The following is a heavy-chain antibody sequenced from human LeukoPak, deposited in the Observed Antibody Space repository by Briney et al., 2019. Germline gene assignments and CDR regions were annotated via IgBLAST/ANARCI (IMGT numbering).Heavy chain of an antibody. J-gene: IGHJ6*02. CDR2: TWSDGSNK. CDR1: GFTFSSYG. V-gene: IGHV3-33*01. Sequence: GRSLRLSCAASGFTFSSYGMHCVRQAPGKGLEWVASTWSDGSNKYYADSVKGRFTISRDNSKNTLYLQMNSLRAEDTAAYYCARGGKSAFYYGKDVWGQGTTVTVSS. D-gene: IGHD5-12*01. CDR3: ARGGKSAFYYGKDV.